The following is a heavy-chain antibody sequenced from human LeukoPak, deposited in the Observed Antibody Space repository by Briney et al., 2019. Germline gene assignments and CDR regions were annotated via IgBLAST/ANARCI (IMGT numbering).Heavy chain of an antibody. J-gene: IGHJ6*04. CDR2: IWYDGGNT. D-gene: IGHD4-11*01. V-gene: IGHV3-33*01. CDR1: GFTFSSYG. Sequence: PGGSLRLSCAASGFTFSSYGMHWVRQAPGKGLEWVAVIWYDGGNTYYADSVKGRFTISRDNSKNTLYLQMNSLRAEDTAIYYCATLLQGDGMDVWGKGTTVTVSS. CDR3: ATLLQGDGMDV.